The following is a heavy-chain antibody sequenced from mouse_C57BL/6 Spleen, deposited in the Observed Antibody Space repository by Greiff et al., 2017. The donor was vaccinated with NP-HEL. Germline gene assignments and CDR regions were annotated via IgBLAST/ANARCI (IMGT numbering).Heavy chain of an antibody. Sequence: VQLQQPGTELVKPGASVKLSCKASGYTFTSYWMHWVKQRPGQGLEWIGNINPSNGGTNYNEKFKSKATLTVDKSSSTAYMQLSSLTSEDSAVYYCARGGTYYDYYFDYWGQGTTLTVSS. D-gene: IGHD2-4*01. CDR1: GYTFTSYW. CDR3: ARGGTYYDYYFDY. J-gene: IGHJ2*01. CDR2: INPSNGGT. V-gene: IGHV1-53*01.